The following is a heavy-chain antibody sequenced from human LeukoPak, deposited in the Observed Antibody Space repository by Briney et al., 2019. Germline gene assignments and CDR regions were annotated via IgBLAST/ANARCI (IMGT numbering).Heavy chain of an antibody. Sequence: SETLSLTCTVSGGSISSGGYYWSWIRQHPGKGLEWIGYIYYSGSTYYNPSLKSRVTISVDTSKNQFSLKLSSVTAADTAVYYCARKTKVDFWSGYYYYYYGMDVWGQGTTVTVSS. V-gene: IGHV4-31*03. CDR3: ARKTKVDFWSGYYYYYYGMDV. CDR2: IYYSGST. CDR1: GGSISSGGYY. D-gene: IGHD3-3*01. J-gene: IGHJ6*02.